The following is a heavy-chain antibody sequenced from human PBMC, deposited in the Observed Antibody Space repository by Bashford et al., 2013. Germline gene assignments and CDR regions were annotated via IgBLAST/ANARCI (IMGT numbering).Heavy chain of an antibody. Sequence: SSETLSLTCTVSGGSVNSITYYWSWIRQPPGKGLEWIGYVYHIATTKYNPSLKTRVTISVETSKNQFSLKLSSVTAADTAVYYCAREDYSHFYYYALDVWGQGATVTVSS. J-gene: IGHJ6*02. CDR1: GGSVNSITYY. CDR3: AREDYSHFYYYALDV. D-gene: IGHD4-11*01. CDR2: VYHIATT. V-gene: IGHV4-61*01.